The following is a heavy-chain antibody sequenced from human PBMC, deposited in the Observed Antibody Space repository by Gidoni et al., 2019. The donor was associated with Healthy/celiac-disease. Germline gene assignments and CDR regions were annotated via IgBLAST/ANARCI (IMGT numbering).Heavy chain of an antibody. J-gene: IGHJ4*02. Sequence: EVQLVESGGGLVKPGGSLRLSCAASGFPFSTAWMSGVRQAPGKGLEWVCRIKSKTDGGTTDYAAPVKGIFTISRDDSKNTLYLQMNSLKTEDTAVYYCTAHSSSWYEGGDYWGQGTLVTVSS. CDR3: TAHSSSWYEGGDY. V-gene: IGHV3-15*01. D-gene: IGHD6-13*01. CDR1: GFPFSTAW. CDR2: IKSKTDGGTT.